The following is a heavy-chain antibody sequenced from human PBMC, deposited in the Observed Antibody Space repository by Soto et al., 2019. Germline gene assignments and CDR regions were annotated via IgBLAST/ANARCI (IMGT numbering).Heavy chain of an antibody. J-gene: IGHJ4*02. CDR3: ANGVDY. CDR1: GFTFGSYW. CDR2: IKPDGSAT. V-gene: IGHV3-7*03. Sequence: EVQLVESGGGLVQPGGSLRLSCAVSGFTFGSYWMNWVRLIPGKGLEWVAYIKPDGSATYYVDSVKGRFTISRDNAKNSLYLQMNSLRAEDTAVYYCANGVDYWGQGTLVTVSS.